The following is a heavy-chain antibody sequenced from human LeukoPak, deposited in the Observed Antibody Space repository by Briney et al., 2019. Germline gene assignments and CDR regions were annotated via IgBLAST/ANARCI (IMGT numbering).Heavy chain of an antibody. V-gene: IGHV2-5*02. CDR1: GFSLSTRGVG. CDR2: IYWDDDK. Sequence: ESGPTLVKPTQTLTLTCTFSGFSLSTRGVGVGWIRQPPGKALEWLALIYWDDDKRYSPSLKSRLTITKDTSKNQVVLTMTNMDPVDTATYYCAHSGAYCSSTSCPPLLDYWGQGTLVTVSS. D-gene: IGHD2-2*01. CDR3: AHSGAYCSSTSCPPLLDY. J-gene: IGHJ4*02.